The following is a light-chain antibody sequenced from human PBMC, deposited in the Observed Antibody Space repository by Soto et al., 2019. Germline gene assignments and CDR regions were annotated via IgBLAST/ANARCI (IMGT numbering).Light chain of an antibody. V-gene: IGKV3-15*01. CDR3: QQYDNWLRT. J-gene: IGKJ2*01. CDR1: QSVSSN. Sequence: EIVMTQSPATLSVSPGERATLSCRASQSVSSNLAWYQQKPGQAPRLLIYGASTRATGIPERFSGIGSGTEFTLTISSLQSADLAVYYCQQYDNWLRTFGQGTKLEIK. CDR2: GAS.